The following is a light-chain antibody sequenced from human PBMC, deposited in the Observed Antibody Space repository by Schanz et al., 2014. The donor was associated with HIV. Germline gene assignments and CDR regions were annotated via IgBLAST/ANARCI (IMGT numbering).Light chain of an antibody. CDR3: QHYYSGSA. V-gene: IGKV1-5*03. Sequence: DIQMTQSPSTLSASVGDRVTITCRASQSISGWLAWYQQKPGKAPNLLIYKASSLESGVPSRFSGSGSGTEFTLTISSLQPDDAGTYYCQHYYSGSAFGGGTRVEIK. CDR2: KAS. J-gene: IGKJ4*01. CDR1: QSISGW.